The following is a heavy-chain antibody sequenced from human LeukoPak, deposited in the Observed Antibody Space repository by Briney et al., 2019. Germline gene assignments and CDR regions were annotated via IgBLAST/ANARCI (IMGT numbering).Heavy chain of an antibody. V-gene: IGHV3-30*18. Sequence: GGSLRLSCAVSGFTFSSYAMNWVRQAPGKGLEWVAVISYDGSNKYYADSVKGRFTISRDNSKSTLYLQMNSLRAEDTAVYYCAKEGRYFDWLLRESTYFDYWGQGTLVTVSS. CDR1: GFTFSSYA. CDR2: ISYDGSNK. CDR3: AKEGRYFDWLLRESTYFDY. J-gene: IGHJ4*02. D-gene: IGHD3-9*01.